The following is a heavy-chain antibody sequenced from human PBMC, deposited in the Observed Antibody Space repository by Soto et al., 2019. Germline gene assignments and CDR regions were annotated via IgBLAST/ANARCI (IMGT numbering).Heavy chain of an antibody. J-gene: IGHJ4*02. V-gene: IGHV1-69*14. Sequence: QVQLGQSGAEVKKPGSLVKVSCKASGGTSSSNAITWVRQAPGQGLECMGGIIPIFSTASYAQKFQDRVTITADRSTSTVYMEMNSLRSEDTATYYCTTSSSGWYGDVEYWGPGTLVTVSS. CDR1: GGTSSSNA. CDR2: IIPIFSTA. CDR3: TTSSSGWYGDVEY. D-gene: IGHD6-19*01.